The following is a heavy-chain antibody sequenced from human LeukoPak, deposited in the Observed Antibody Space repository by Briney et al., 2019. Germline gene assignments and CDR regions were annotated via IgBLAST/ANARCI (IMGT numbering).Heavy chain of an antibody. Sequence: SETLSLTCTVSGGSISSYYWSWIRQPPGKGLEWIGYIYYSGSTNYNPSLKSRVTISADTSKNQFSLKLSSVTAADTAVYYCARARTGVDVWGQGTTVTVSS. V-gene: IGHV4-59*01. CDR2: IYYSGST. D-gene: IGHD1-14*01. J-gene: IGHJ6*02. CDR3: ARARTGVDV. CDR1: GGSISSYY.